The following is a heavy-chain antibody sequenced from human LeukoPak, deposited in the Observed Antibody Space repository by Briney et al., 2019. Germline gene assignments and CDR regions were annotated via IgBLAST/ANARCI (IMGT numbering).Heavy chain of an antibody. J-gene: IGHJ4*02. V-gene: IGHV4-31*03. CDR3: ARTNSSYDSSGYLFDY. Sequence: SETLSLTCTVSGVSISSGGYYWSWIRQHPGKGLEWIGYIYYSGSTYYNPSLKSRVTISVDTSKNQFSLKLSSVTAADTAVYYCARTNSSYDSSGYLFDYWGQGTLVTVSS. CDR2: IYYSGST. CDR1: GVSISSGGYY. D-gene: IGHD3-22*01.